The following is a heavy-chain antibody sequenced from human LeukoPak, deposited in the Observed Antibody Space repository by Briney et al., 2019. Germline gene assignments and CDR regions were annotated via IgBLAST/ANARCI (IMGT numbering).Heavy chain of an antibody. V-gene: IGHV4-31*03. Sequence: SETLSLTCTVSGGSISSGGYYWSWIRQHPGKGLEWIGYIYHSGSTYYNPSLKSRVTISVDRSKNQFSLKLSSVTAADTAVYYCARRVVPAAMGGDTAMPRDYYYYYMDVWGKGTTVTVSS. J-gene: IGHJ6*03. CDR2: IYHSGST. D-gene: IGHD2-2*01. CDR1: GGSISSGGYY. CDR3: ARRVVPAAMGGDTAMPRDYYYYYMDV.